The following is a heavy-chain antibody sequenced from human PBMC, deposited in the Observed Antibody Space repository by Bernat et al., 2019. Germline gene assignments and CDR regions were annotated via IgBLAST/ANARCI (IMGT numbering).Heavy chain of an antibody. CDR1: GGSISSSNW. CDR3: ARVYCCGDCYLFDY. J-gene: IGHJ4*02. V-gene: IGHV4-4*02. CDR2: IYHNGST. Sequence: QVQLQESGPGLVKPSGTLSLTCAVSGGSISSSNWWSWVRQPPGKGLEWLGKIYHNGSTNYNPSLKSRVTISIDRTKNQFSLKLRSVNAADTAVYYCARVYCCGDCYLFDYWGQGTLVTVSS. D-gene: IGHD2-21*01.